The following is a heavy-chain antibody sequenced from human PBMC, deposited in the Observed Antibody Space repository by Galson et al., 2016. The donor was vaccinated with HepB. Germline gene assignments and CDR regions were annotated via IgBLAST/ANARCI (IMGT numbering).Heavy chain of an antibody. CDR1: GYTFTSYG. D-gene: IGHD3-22*01. CDR2: ISAYNGNT. J-gene: IGHJ4*02. Sequence: SVKVSCKASGYTFTSYGISWVRQAPGQGLEWMGWISAYNGNTNYAQKLQGRVTVTTDTSTSTAYMELRSLRSDDTAVYYCARDLQVFSSGYYPYNFDYGGQGTLVTFSS. CDR3: ARDLQVFSSGYYPYNFDY. V-gene: IGHV1-18*01.